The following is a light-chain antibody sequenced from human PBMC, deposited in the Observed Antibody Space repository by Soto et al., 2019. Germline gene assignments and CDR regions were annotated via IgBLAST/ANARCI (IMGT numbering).Light chain of an antibody. CDR1: SGHSSYI. V-gene: IGLV4-60*02. J-gene: IGLJ1*01. CDR2: LEGSGSH. CDR3: ETWDSNTYV. Sequence: QLVLTQSSSASASLGSSVSLTCTLSSGHSSYIIAWHQQQPGKAPRYLMKLEGSGSHNKGSGVPDRFSGSSSGADRYLTISNLQFEDEADYYCETWDSNTYVFGTGTKLTVL.